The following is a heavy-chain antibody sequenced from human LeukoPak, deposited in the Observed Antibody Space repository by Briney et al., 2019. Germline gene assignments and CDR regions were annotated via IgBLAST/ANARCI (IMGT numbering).Heavy chain of an antibody. CDR1: GFTVSSNY. J-gene: IGHJ6*02. Sequence: PGGSLRLSCAASGFTVSSNYMSWVRQAPGKGLEWVANIKQDGSEKYYVDSVKGRFTISRDNAKNSLYLQMNSLRAEDTAVYYCARLADGYNFHYYYGMDVWGQGTTVTVSS. V-gene: IGHV3-7*01. D-gene: IGHD5-24*01. CDR2: IKQDGSEK. CDR3: ARLADGYNFHYYYGMDV.